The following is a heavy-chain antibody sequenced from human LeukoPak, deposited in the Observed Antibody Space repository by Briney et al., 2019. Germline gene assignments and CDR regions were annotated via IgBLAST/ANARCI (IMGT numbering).Heavy chain of an antibody. CDR3: ARGRTGAAAPDY. V-gene: IGHV4-34*01. CDR1: GGSFSGHY. CDR2: STHSGST. Sequence: SETLSLTCAVYGGSFSGHYWTWIRQPPGKGLEWIGESTHSGSTNCNPSLKSRVSISVDTSKNQVSLKLSSVTAADTAVYHCARGRTGAAAPDYWGQGTLVTVSS. J-gene: IGHJ4*02. D-gene: IGHD2-2*01.